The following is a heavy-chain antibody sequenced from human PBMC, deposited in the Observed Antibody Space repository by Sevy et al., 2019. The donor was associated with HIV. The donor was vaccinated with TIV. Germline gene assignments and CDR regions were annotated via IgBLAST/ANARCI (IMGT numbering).Heavy chain of an antibody. Sequence: SETLSLTCAVSGGSISTNNWWSWVRQSPGEGLEWIGEIHHSGSTNYNPSLKSLVTMSVDKSKNQFSLKLTSVTAADTAVYYCARDLNDFWSGPLDVWGQGTTVTVSS. D-gene: IGHD3-3*01. J-gene: IGHJ6*02. V-gene: IGHV4-4*02. CDR2: IHHSGST. CDR3: ARDLNDFWSGPLDV. CDR1: GGSISTNNW.